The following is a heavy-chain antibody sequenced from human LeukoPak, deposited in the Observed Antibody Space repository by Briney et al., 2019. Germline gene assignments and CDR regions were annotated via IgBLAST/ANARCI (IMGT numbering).Heavy chain of an antibody. CDR2: INPNSGGT. CDR1: GYTFTGYY. J-gene: IGHJ5*02. V-gene: IGHV1-2*02. D-gene: IGHD1-1*01. Sequence: ASVKVSCKASGYTFTGYYIHWVRQAPGQGLEWMGWINPNSGGTNYAQKFQGRVTMTRDTSISTAYMELSRLRSDDTAVYYCARDRVTDWNPSNWFDPWGQGTLVTVSS. CDR3: ARDRVTDWNPSNWFDP.